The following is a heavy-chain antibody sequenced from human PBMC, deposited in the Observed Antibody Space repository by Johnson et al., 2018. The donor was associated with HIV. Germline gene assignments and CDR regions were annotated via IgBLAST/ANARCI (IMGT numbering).Heavy chain of an antibody. J-gene: IGHJ3*02. CDR1: GFTFSSYW. CDR2: ISYDGSNK. D-gene: IGHD5-24*01. V-gene: IGHV3-30*18. CDR3: AKGRDGAFDI. Sequence: QVQLVESGGGLVKPGGSLRLSFAASGFTFSSYWMSWVRQAPGKGLEWVAVISYDGSNKYYADSVKGRFTISRDNSKNTLYLQMNSLRAEDTAVYYCAKGRDGAFDIWGQGTMVTVSS.